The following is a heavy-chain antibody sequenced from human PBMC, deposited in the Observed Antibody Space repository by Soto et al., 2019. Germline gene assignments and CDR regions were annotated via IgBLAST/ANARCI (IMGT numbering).Heavy chain of an antibody. V-gene: IGHV1-46*01. CDR1: GYTFTSYY. CDR2: INPSGGST. Sequence: ASVKVSCKASGYTFTSYYMHWVRQAPGQGLEWMGIINPSGGSTSYAQKFQGRVTMTRDTSTSTVYMELSSLRSEDTAVYYCATAYYDILNGYQHFDYWGQGTLVTVSS. D-gene: IGHD3-9*01. J-gene: IGHJ4*02. CDR3: ATAYYDILNGYQHFDY.